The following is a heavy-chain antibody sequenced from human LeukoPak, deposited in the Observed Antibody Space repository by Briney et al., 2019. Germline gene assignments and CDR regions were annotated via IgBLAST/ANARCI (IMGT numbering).Heavy chain of an antibody. CDR2: IGASGGST. Sequence: PGGSLRLSCATSGFTFSSYAMSWVRQAPGKGLEWVSGIGASGGSTYYADSVKGRFTISRDNSKNSLYLQMNSLRTEDTALYYCGKDASSPTRMDYWGQGTLVTVSS. J-gene: IGHJ4*02. CDR3: GKDASSPTRMDY. CDR1: GFTFSSYA. V-gene: IGHV3-43*02.